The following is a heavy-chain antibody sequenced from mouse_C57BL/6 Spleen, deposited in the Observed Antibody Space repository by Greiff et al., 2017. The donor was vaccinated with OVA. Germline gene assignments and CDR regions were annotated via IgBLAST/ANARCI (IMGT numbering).Heavy chain of an antibody. D-gene: IGHD2-1*01. CDR1: GYTFTDYE. J-gene: IGHJ4*01. Sequence: VQLQQSGAELVRPGASVTLSCKASGYTFTDYEMHWVKQTPVHGLEWIGAIDPETGGTAYNQKFKGKAILTADKSSSTAYMELRSLTSEDSAVYYCTRGIDYGNYGAMDYWGQGTSVTVSS. CDR3: TRGIDYGNYGAMDY. CDR2: IDPETGGT. V-gene: IGHV1-15*01.